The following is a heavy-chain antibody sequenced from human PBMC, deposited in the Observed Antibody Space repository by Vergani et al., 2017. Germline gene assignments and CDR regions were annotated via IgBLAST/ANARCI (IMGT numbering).Heavy chain of an antibody. Sequence: QVQLQESGPGLVKPSETLSLTCAVSAYSISSTYYWGWIRQPPGKGLEWIGSIYHSGSTYNNPSLKSRVTISVDTSKNQFSLKLSSVTAADTAVYYCARQRGDDGRGGMDVWGQGTTVTVSS. CDR3: ARQRGDDGRGGMDV. J-gene: IGHJ6*02. CDR2: IYHSGST. D-gene: IGHD4-17*01. V-gene: IGHV4-38-2*01. CDR1: AYSISSTYY.